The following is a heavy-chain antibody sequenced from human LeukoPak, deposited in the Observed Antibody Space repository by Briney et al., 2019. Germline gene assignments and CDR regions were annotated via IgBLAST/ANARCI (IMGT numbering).Heavy chain of an antibody. CDR3: AKDQSPVTTQVVYYYGMDV. CDR2: ISGSGGST. D-gene: IGHD4-17*01. J-gene: IGHJ6*02. V-gene: IGHV3-23*01. Sequence: PGGSLRLSCAASGFTFSSYAMSWVRQAPGKGLEWVSAISGSGGSTHYADSVKGRFTISRDNSKHALYLQMNSLRAEDTAVYYCAKDQSPVTTQVVYYYGMDVWGQGTTVTVSS. CDR1: GFTFSSYA.